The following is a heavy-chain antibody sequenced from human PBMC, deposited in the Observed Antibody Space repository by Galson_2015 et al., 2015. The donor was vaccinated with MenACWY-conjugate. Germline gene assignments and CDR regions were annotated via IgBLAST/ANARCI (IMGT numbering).Heavy chain of an antibody. Sequence: QSGAEVKKPGASVKVSCKASGGSLSSYAINWVRQAPGQGLEWMGRIIPVVGSANYAQRFQGRLTITADKSTGTAYTQLSSLRPEDTAVYYCAKLYCIDGNCYWGQGTLVTVSS. CDR3: AKLYCIDGNCY. CDR2: IIPVVGSA. J-gene: IGHJ4*02. D-gene: IGHD2-15*01. CDR1: GGSLSSYA. V-gene: IGHV1-69*04.